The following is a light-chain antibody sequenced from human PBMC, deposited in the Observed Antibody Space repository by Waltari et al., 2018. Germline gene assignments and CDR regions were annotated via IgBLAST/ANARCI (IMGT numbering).Light chain of an antibody. CDR3: CSYAGSYILV. J-gene: IGLJ2*01. CDR2: AVN. V-gene: IGLV2-11*01. Sequence: QSALTQPRSVSGSPGQSVTISCTGTSSDVGGSNYVSWYQQHPGKAPKLMIYAVNKRPSGVPDRFSGSKSGNTASLTISGLQAEDEADFYCCSYAGSYILVFGGGTKLTVL. CDR1: SSDVGGSNY.